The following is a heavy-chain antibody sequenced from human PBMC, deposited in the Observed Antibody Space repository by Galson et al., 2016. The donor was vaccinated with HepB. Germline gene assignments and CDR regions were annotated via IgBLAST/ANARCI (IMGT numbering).Heavy chain of an antibody. CDR2: ISGSTGRT. V-gene: IGHV3-23*01. CDR3: AKESPKNAGGAFDI. J-gene: IGHJ3*02. D-gene: IGHD1-1*01. Sequence: SCAASGFTFSNYAMSWVRQAPGKGLEWVSAISGSTGRTYYADSVKGHFTISRANYKNTLYLQMNSLRAGDTALYYCAKESPKNAGGAFDIWGQGTMVTVSS. CDR1: GFTFSNYA.